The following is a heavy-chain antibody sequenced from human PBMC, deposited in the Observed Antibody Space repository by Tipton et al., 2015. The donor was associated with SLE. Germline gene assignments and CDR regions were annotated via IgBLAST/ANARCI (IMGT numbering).Heavy chain of an antibody. CDR1: GFTFDDYG. CDR2: INWIGSTT. J-gene: IGHJ6*02. V-gene: IGHV3-20*04. D-gene: IGHD3/OR15-3a*01. CDR3: TRDDFWTSYARYGVDV. Sequence: SLRLSCAASGFTFDDYGMSWVRQAPGKGLEWVSGINWIGSTTGYADSVKGRFSISRDNAKNSLYLQMNSLRAEDTALYYCTRDDFWTSYARYGVDVWGQGTTVTVSS.